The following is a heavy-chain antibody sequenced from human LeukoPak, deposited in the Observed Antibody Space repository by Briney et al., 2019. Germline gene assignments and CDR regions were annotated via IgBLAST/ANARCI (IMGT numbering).Heavy chain of an antibody. V-gene: IGHV1-69*04. J-gene: IGHJ4*02. D-gene: IGHD2-15*01. CDR1: GGTFSIYA. CDR2: IIPILGIA. CDR3: ARDLRYCSGGSCYYEVLMNY. Sequence: ASVTVSCKASGGTFSIYAISWVRQAPGQGLEWMGRIIPILGIANYAQKFQGRVTITADKSTSTAYMELSSLRSEDTAVYYCARDLRYCSGGSCYYEVLMNYWGQGTLVTVSS.